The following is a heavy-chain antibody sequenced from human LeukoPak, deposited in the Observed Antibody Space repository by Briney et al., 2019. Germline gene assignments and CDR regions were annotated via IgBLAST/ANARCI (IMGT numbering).Heavy chain of an antibody. V-gene: IGHV4-39*02. CDR2: IYYSGST. Sequence: SETLSLTCIVSGGSISSYYWGWIRQPPGKGLEWIGSIYYSGSTYYNPSLKSRVTISVDTSKNQFSLKLSSVTAADTAVYYCAGDSRSVADSFDYWGQGTLVTVSS. CDR3: AGDSRSVADSFDY. J-gene: IGHJ4*02. CDR1: GGSISSYY. D-gene: IGHD6-19*01.